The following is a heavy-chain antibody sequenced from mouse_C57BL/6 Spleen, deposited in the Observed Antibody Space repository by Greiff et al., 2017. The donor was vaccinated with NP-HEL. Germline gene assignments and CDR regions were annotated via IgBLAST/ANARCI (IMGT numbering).Heavy chain of an antibody. D-gene: IGHD2-5*01. CDR2: INPSNGVT. Sequence: VQLQQPGTELVKPGASVKLSCKASGYTFTSSWMHWVKQRPGQGLEWIGNINPSNGVTNYNEKFKSKATLTVDKSSSTAYMQLSSLTSEDSAVYYCARDYSNSAWFAYWGQGTLVTVSA. CDR1: GYTFTSSW. CDR3: ARDYSNSAWFAY. J-gene: IGHJ3*01. V-gene: IGHV1-53*01.